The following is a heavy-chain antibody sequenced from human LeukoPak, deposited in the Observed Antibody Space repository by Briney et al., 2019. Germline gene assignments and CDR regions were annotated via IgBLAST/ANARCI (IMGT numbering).Heavy chain of an antibody. Sequence: NPSETLSLTCTVSVGSISINDYYWGCIRQPPGKGLEWIGNIYYSGSNYYNPSFKSRVTISVDTSKNQFSLKLSSVTAADKAVYYCARLPRYDFWSWGQGTLVTVSS. CDR1: VGSISINDYY. CDR2: IYYSGSN. J-gene: IGHJ4*02. V-gene: IGHV4-39*01. CDR3: ARLPRYDFWS. D-gene: IGHD3-3*01.